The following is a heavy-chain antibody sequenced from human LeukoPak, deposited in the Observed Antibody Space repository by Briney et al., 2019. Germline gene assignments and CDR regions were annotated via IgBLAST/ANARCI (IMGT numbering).Heavy chain of an antibody. CDR1: GFTFDDYA. CDR3: AKAANSLFYWYFDL. V-gene: IGHV3-9*01. J-gene: IGHJ2*01. D-gene: IGHD7-27*01. Sequence: GGSLRLSCAAPGFTFDDYAMHWVRQAPGKGLEWVSGISWNSDDIGYAASVKGRFTISRDNAKNSLYLQMNSLRAEDTALYYCAKAANSLFYWYFDLWGRGTRVTVSS. CDR2: ISWNSDDI.